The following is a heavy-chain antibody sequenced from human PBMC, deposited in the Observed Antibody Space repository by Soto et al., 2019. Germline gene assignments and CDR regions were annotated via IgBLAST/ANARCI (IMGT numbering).Heavy chain of an antibody. J-gene: IGHJ6*02. CDR3: AKDIGATYYYYYGMDV. CDR2: ISYDGSNK. V-gene: IGHV3-30*18. Sequence: HVQLVESGGGVVQPGRSLRLSCAASGFTFSSYGMHWVRQAPGKGLEWVAVISYDGSNKYYADSVKGRFTISRDNSKNTLYLQMNSLRAEDTAVYYCAKDIGATYYYYYGMDVWGQGTTVTVSS. CDR1: GFTFSSYG. D-gene: IGHD1-26*01.